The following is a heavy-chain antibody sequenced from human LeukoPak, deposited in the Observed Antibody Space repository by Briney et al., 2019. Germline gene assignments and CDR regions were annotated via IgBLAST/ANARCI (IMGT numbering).Heavy chain of an antibody. J-gene: IGHJ3*02. V-gene: IGHV4-4*07. CDR3: ARDLGALEYYINDAFDI. D-gene: IGHD1-1*01. CDR2: IYTSGST. CDR1: GGSISSYY. Sequence: SETLSLTCTVSGGSISSYYWSWIRQPAGKGLEWIGRIYTSGSTNYNPSLKSRVTMSVDTSKNQFSLKLSSVTAADTAVYYCARDLGALEYYINDAFDIWGQGTMVTVSS.